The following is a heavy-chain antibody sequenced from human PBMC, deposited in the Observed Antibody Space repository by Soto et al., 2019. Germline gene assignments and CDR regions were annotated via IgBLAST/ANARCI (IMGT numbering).Heavy chain of an antibody. V-gene: IGHV4-61*05. D-gene: IGHD3-3*01. CDR2: IYYSGST. Sequence: SETLSLTCTVSGGSISSSSYYWGWIRQPPGKGLEWIGYIYYSGSTNYNPSLKSRVTISVDTSKNQFSLKLSSVTAADTAVYYCARADSITIFGVVIPGWFDPWGQGTLVTVSS. J-gene: IGHJ5*02. CDR1: GGSISSSSYY. CDR3: ARADSITIFGVVIPGWFDP.